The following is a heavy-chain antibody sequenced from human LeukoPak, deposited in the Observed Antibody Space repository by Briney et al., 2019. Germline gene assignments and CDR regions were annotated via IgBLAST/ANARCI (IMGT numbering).Heavy chain of an antibody. D-gene: IGHD6-19*01. J-gene: IGHJ4*02. V-gene: IGHV3-11*06. CDR3: AKDKQWLVQIDY. CDR2: ITTSSYT. CDR1: GFTFSDYY. Sequence: GGSLRLSCAASGFTFSDYYMSWIRQAPGKGLEWVSYITTSSYTNYADSVKGRFTISRDNSKNTLYLQMNSLRAEDTAVYYCAKDKQWLVQIDYWGQGTLVTVSS.